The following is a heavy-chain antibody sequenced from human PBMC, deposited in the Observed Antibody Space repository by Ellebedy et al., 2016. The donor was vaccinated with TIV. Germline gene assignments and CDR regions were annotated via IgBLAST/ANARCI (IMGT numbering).Heavy chain of an antibody. D-gene: IGHD3-16*01. CDR1: GFTFSSHD. J-gene: IGHJ2*01. V-gene: IGHV3-13*04. CDR2: FGATGYI. Sequence: PGGSLRLSCAASGFTFSSHDMHWVRKTAGEGLEWVAAFGATGYIHYPDSVRGRFTISRENAKNSLFLQMNSLRAGDTAVYYCAREGANDAGYFDLWGRGTLVTVSS. CDR3: AREGANDAGYFDL.